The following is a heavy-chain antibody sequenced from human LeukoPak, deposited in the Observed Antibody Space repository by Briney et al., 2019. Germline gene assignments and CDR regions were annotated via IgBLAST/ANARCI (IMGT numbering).Heavy chain of an antibody. CDR3: ARDIGYNTFDY. D-gene: IGHD5-24*01. V-gene: IGHV3-7*05. J-gene: IGHJ4*02. Sequence: PGGSLRLSCAASGFTFSRFWMAWVRQVPGIGLQWVANIKEDGSETYYVDSVKGRFTISRDNAKSSLYLQMNSLRADDTAVYYCARDIGYNTFDYWGQGTLVTVSS. CDR1: GFTFSRFW. CDR2: IKEDGSET.